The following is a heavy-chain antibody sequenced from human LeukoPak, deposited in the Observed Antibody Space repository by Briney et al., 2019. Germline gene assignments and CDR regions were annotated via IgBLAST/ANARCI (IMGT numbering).Heavy chain of an antibody. D-gene: IGHD6-13*01. V-gene: IGHV3-74*01. Sequence: GGSLRLSCAASGFTFSNYWMHWVRQAPGKGLVWVSRINSDGINTSYADSVKGRFTISRDNAKNTLNLQMNSLRAEDTAVYYCARGHSSSWMSEIDYWGQGTLVTVSS. CDR3: ARGHSSSWMSEIDY. J-gene: IGHJ4*02. CDR2: INSDGINT. CDR1: GFTFSNYW.